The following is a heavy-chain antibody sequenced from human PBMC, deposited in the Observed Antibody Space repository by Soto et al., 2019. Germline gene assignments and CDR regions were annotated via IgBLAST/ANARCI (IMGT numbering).Heavy chain of an antibody. CDR2: MNPNSGNT. V-gene: IGHV1-8*01. D-gene: IGHD3-10*01. CDR1: GYSFTNYD. Sequence: QVQLMQSGAEVKKPGASVKVSCKTSGYSFTNYDINWVRQATGQGLEWMGWMNPNSGNTDYAQNFQGRVTMTRDTSISTAYMELSSLTSEDTAIYYCARGYFASSDNAYQKEFDIWGQGTQVTVSS. CDR3: ARGYFASSDNAYQKEFDI. J-gene: IGHJ4*02.